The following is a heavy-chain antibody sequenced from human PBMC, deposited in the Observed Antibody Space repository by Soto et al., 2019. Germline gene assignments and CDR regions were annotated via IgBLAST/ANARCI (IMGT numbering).Heavy chain of an antibody. CDR1: GDSITGDNW. Sequence: QVQLQESGPGLLQPSGTLSLTCAVSGDSITGDNWWSWVRQPPGKGLEWIGEIHHSGATNYNPSLKSRVTISVDKSKNQFSLKLNSVTAADTAMFYCATQGFYRMGVWGRGTTVTVSS. CDR2: IHHSGAT. V-gene: IGHV4-4*02. CDR3: ATQGFYRMGV. J-gene: IGHJ6*02.